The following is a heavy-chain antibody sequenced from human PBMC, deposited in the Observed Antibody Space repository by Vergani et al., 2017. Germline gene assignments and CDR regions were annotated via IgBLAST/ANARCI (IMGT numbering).Heavy chain of an antibody. D-gene: IGHD3-22*01. Sequence: EVQLVESGGGLVQPGGSLRLSCAASGFTFSSYSMNWVRQAPGKGLEWVSYISSSSSTIYYADSVKGRFTFSRDNAKNSLYLQMNSLRDEDTAVYYCARDAITMIVSGLHWFDPWGQGTLVTVSS. V-gene: IGHV3-48*02. J-gene: IGHJ5*02. CDR3: ARDAITMIVSGLHWFDP. CDR2: ISSSSSTI. CDR1: GFTFSSYS.